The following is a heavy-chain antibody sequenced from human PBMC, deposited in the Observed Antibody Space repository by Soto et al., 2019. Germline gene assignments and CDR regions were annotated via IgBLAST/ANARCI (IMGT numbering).Heavy chain of an antibody. CDR2: IYHSGST. J-gene: IGHJ5*02. D-gene: IGHD3-10*01. Sequence: QLQLQESGPGLVKPSETLSLTCTVSNGSISSAIYYWGWIRQPPGKGLEWIGSIYHSGSTYYNPSRPGRVTISVDTSKNQFSLKLSSVTAADTAVYFCAGRSSLASVQVYFGEISNYNWFDPWGQGTLVTVSS. CDR3: AGRSSLASVQVYFGEISNYNWFDP. CDR1: NGSISSAIYY. V-gene: IGHV4-39*01.